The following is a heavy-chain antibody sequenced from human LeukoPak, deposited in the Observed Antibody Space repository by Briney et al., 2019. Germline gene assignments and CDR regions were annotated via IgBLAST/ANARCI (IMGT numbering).Heavy chain of an antibody. CDR1: GFTFTDTY. J-gene: IGHJ4*02. CDR3: AKESPYSNGGLHYFDY. CDR2: IRYDGSKN. D-gene: IGHD6-19*01. V-gene: IGHV3-30*02. Sequence: PGGSLRLSCAVSGFTFTDTYMTWIRQAPGKGLEWVTFIRYDGSKNYSADSVKGRFTISRDNSKNTLYLQMNSLRAEDTAVYYCAKESPYSNGGLHYFDYWGQGTLVTVSS.